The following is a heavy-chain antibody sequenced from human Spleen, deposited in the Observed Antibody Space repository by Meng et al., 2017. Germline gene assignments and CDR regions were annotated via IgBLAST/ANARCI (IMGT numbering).Heavy chain of an antibody. Sequence: GESLKISCAASGFTFSSYWMHWVRQAPGEGLVWVSRINGDGSSANYADSVKGRFTISRDNAKNTLYLQMNSLRAEDTAVYYCARDADWVIFDHWGQGALVTVSS. D-gene: IGHD3-9*01. CDR2: INGDGSSA. CDR3: ARDADWVIFDH. J-gene: IGHJ4*02. CDR1: GFTFSSYW. V-gene: IGHV3-74*01.